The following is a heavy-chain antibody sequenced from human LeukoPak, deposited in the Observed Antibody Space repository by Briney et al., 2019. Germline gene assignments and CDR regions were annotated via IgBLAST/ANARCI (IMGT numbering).Heavy chain of an antibody. CDR1: GFTFSDYY. Sequence: PGESLRLSCAASGFTFSDYYMSWIRQAPGKGLEWVSYISSSGSTIYYADSVKGRFTISRDNAKNSLYLQMNSLRAEDTAVYYCARDNRGGYSYGSVDYWGQGTLVTVSS. D-gene: IGHD5-18*01. CDR3: ARDNRGGYSYGSVDY. V-gene: IGHV3-11*04. J-gene: IGHJ4*02. CDR2: ISSSGSTI.